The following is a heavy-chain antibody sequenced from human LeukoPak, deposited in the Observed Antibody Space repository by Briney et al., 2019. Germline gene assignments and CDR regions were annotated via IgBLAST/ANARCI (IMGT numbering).Heavy chain of an antibody. J-gene: IGHJ4*02. CDR2: ISSSGSTI. CDR3: VRGVGPADTLLEDFDC. CDR1: GFTFSSYG. D-gene: IGHD2-2*01. Sequence: GGSLRLSCAASGFTFSSYGMHWVRQAPGKGLEWVSYISSSGSTIYYADSVKGRFIISRDNAKNSLYLEMNYLRADDTGLYFCVRGVGPADTLLEDFDCWGPGSLVTVSS. V-gene: IGHV3-48*04.